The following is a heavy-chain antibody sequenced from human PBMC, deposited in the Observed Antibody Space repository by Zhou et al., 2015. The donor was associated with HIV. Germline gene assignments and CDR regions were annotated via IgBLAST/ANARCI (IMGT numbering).Heavy chain of an antibody. CDR3: ARGIRNELFSDY. J-gene: IGHJ4*02. D-gene: IGHD1-1*01. CDR2: MNPNSGNT. Sequence: QVQLVQSGAEVKKPGASVKVSCKASGYTFTSYEINWVRQATGQGLEWMGWMNPNSGNTGITPKFRGRITMTGDTSINSAYMELSSLTPDDTAVYYCARGIRNELFSDYWGQGTLVTVSS. V-gene: IGHV1-8*01. CDR1: GYTFTSYE.